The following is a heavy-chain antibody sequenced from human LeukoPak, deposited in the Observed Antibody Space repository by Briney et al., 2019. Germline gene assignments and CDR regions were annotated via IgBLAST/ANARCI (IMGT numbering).Heavy chain of an antibody. CDR1: GFTFSNYA. CDR3: VKDRTGTYTLDY. V-gene: IGHV3-30-3*01. CDR2: ISDDGSRQ. J-gene: IGHJ4*02. Sequence: PGGSLRLSCAATGFTFSNYAIHWGRQAPGKGLEWVAFISDDGSRQHCADSVKGRFTISRDNSKNTLNLQMNSLRAEDTAVYYCVKDRTGTYTLDYWGQGTLATVSS. D-gene: IGHD3-10*01.